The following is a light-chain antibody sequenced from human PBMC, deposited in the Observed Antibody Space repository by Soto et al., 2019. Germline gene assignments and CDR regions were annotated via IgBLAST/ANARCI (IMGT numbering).Light chain of an antibody. CDR2: AAS. V-gene: IGKV3-20*01. CDR1: QSLNSNF. CDR3: QQYDTAPPRYT. J-gene: IGKJ2*01. Sequence: EIVLTQSPGTLSLSPGESATLSCRASQSLNSNFLAWYQQKPGQAPRLLVYAASSRATGIPDRFSVSAAGTGFTLTISRLEPEDCAVYYCQQYDTAPPRYTFGQGTKLEIK.